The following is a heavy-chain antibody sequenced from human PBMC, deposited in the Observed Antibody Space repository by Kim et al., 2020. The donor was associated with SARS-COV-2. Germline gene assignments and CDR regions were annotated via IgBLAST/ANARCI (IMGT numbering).Heavy chain of an antibody. J-gene: IGHJ6*02. CDR2: IIPIFGAA. CDR1: GGIFSSYA. D-gene: IGHD3-10*01. CDR3: AREFSGGTYGSWSYYSDV. V-gene: IGHV1-69*13. Sequence: SVKVSCKASGGIFSSYAITWVRQAPGQGPEWMGGIIPIFGAAHYAQKFQGRLTITADESTTTAYMELSSLRSEDTAVYYCAREFSGGTYGSWSYYSDVWGQGTTVIVSS.